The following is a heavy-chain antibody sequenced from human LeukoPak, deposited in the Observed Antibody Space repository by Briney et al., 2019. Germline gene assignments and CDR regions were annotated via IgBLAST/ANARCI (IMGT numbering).Heavy chain of an antibody. Sequence: SETLSLTCTVSGGSISSSSYYWGWIRQPPGKGLEWIGSIYHSGSTYYNPSLKSRVTISVDTSKNQFSLKLSSVTAADTAVYYCARGVVSNWFDPWGQGTLVTVSS. D-gene: IGHD2-21*01. CDR2: IYHSGST. V-gene: IGHV4-39*07. J-gene: IGHJ5*02. CDR1: GGSISSSSYY. CDR3: ARGVVSNWFDP.